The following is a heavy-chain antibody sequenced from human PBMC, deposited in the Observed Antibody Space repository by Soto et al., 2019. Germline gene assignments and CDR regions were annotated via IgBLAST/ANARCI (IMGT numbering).Heavy chain of an antibody. D-gene: IGHD1-1*01. V-gene: IGHV3-74*01. CDR1: GFTFSSYW. J-gene: IGHJ6*03. Sequence: EVQLVESGGGLAQPGGSLRLSCAASGFTFSSYWMHWVRQAPGKGLVWVSRINSDGSSTSYADSVKGRFTISRDNAKNTLYLQMNSLRAEDTAVYYCARYSYYYYYMDVWGKGTTVTVSS. CDR3: ARYSYYYYYMDV. CDR2: INSDGSST.